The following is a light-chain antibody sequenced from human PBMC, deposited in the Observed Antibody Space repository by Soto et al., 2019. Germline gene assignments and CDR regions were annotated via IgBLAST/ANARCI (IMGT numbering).Light chain of an antibody. CDR1: SSDVGGYNY. Sequence: QSALTQPASVSGSPGQSITISCTGTSSDVGGYNYVSWYQQHPGKAPKLMIYDVNVRPSGVSNRFSGSKSGNTASLTISGLQAEDEADYYCSSYTSSSTVVFGGGTKVTVL. CDR3: SSYTSSSTVV. CDR2: DVN. V-gene: IGLV2-14*03. J-gene: IGLJ2*01.